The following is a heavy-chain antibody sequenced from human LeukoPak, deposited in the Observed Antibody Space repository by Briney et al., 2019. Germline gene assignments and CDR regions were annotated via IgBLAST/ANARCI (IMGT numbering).Heavy chain of an antibody. CDR3: ARGVETYYDFWSGYWSGNWFDP. CDR1: GGSISSSNW. Sequence: PSGTLSLTCAVSGGSISSSNWWSWVRQPPGKGLEWIGEIYHSGSTNYNPSLKRRVTISVEKAKNQFSLKLSSVTAADTAVYYCARGVETYYDFWSGYWSGNWFDPWGQGTLVTVSS. CDR2: IYHSGST. D-gene: IGHD3-3*01. V-gene: IGHV4-4*02. J-gene: IGHJ5*02.